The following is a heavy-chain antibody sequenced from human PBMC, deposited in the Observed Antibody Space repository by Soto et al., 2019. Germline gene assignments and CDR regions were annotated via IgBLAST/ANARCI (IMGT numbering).Heavy chain of an antibody. V-gene: IGHV4-30-2*05. J-gene: IGHJ4*02. Sequence: SETLSLTCTVSGGSISSGGYSWSWIRQPPGKGLEWIGYIYHSGSTYYNPSLKSRVTMSVDTSKNQFSLKLNSVTAADTAVYYCARDKITGLFDYWGQGTLVTVSS. CDR2: IYHSGST. CDR1: GGSISSGGYS. D-gene: IGHD2-8*02. CDR3: ARDKITGLFDY.